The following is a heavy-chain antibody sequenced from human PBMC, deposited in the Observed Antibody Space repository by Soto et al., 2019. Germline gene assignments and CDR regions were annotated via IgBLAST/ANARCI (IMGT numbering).Heavy chain of an antibody. Sequence: QITLKESGPTLVKPTQTLTMTCTFSGFSLSTSGVGVGWIRQPPGKALEWLALIYWDDDKRYSPSLNSRLTITKDTSKNQALITRTTMDPVDTATYYCEHRHPTGTLENWGQGTLVTVSS. CDR1: GFSLSTSGVG. D-gene: IGHD1-1*01. CDR2: IYWDDDK. V-gene: IGHV2-5*02. J-gene: IGHJ4*02. CDR3: EHRHPTGTLEN.